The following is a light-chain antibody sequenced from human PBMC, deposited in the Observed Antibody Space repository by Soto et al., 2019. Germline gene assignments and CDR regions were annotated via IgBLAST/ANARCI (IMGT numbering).Light chain of an antibody. CDR2: AAS. Sequence: EIVMTQSPATLSVSPGERATLSCRASQSLSSNFLAWYQQRPGQAPRLLIYAASSRATGIPDRFSGSGSGTDFTLTIRRLEPEDFAVYYCQQYGSSPRTFGGGTKVDIK. V-gene: IGKV3-20*01. J-gene: IGKJ4*01. CDR3: QQYGSSPRT. CDR1: QSLSSNF.